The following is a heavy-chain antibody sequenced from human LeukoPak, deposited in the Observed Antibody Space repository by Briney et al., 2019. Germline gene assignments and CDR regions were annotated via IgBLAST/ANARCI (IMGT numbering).Heavy chain of an antibody. CDR2: IYYSGST. V-gene: IGHV4-59*01. Sequence: SETLSLTCTVSGGSISSYYWSWIRQPPGKGLEWIGYIYYSGSTNYNPSLKSRVTISVDTSKNQFSLKLSSVTAADTAVYYCARGKNYYDSSGYLPIFDYWGQGTLVTVSS. J-gene: IGHJ4*02. CDR1: GGSISSYY. CDR3: ARGKNYYDSSGYLPIFDY. D-gene: IGHD3-22*01.